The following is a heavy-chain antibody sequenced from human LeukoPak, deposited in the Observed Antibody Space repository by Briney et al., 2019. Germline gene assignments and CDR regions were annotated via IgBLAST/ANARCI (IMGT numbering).Heavy chain of an antibody. Sequence: SETLSLTCTVSDDSITSYYWSWIRQPPGKGLEWIGCIYYSGTINYNPSLKSRVTISVDTSKNQFSLKLNSVTAADTAVYYCARRARPDVWGKGTTVTASS. CDR3: ARRARPDV. V-gene: IGHV4-59*08. CDR2: IYYSGTI. J-gene: IGHJ6*04. CDR1: DDSITSYY.